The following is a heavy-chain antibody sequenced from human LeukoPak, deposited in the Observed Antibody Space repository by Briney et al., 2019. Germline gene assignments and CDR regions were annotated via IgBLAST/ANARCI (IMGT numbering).Heavy chain of an antibody. CDR2: ISGGGGT. J-gene: IGHJ3*02. V-gene: IGHV3-66*01. CDR3: ARVLDYTRAFRS. D-gene: IGHD4-11*01. Sequence: GGSLRLSCAASGFTVSNNFMSWVRQAPGQGLEWVSLISGGGGTYYAASVKGRFTISRGNSENSLYLQLNSLRPEDTAAYYCARVLDYTRAFRSWGQGTLVTVSS. CDR1: GFTVSNNF.